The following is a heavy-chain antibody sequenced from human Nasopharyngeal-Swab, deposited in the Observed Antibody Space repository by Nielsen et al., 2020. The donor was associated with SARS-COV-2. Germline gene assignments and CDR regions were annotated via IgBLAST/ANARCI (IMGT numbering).Heavy chain of an antibody. CDR2: IGTAGDT. V-gene: IGHV3-13*01. J-gene: IGHJ6*02. D-gene: IGHD6-13*01. CDR3: ARDRVDSSSWGYYYYGMDV. Sequence: GESLKISCAASGFTFSSYDMHWVRQATRKGLEWVSAIGTAGDTYYPGSVKGRFTISRENAKNSLYLQMNSLRAGDTAVYYCARDRVDSSSWGYYYYGMDVWGQGTTVTVSS. CDR1: GFTFSSYD.